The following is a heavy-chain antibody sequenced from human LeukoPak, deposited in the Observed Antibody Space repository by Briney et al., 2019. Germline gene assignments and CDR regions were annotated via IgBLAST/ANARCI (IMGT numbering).Heavy chain of an antibody. V-gene: IGHV4-38-2*02. CDR1: GYSISSGYY. CDR3: AKGQWLPTNWFDP. Sequence: PSETLSLTCTVSGYSISSGYYWGWIRQPPGKGLECIGSIYHSGSTYYNPSPKSRVTISVDTSKNQFSLKLSFVTAADTAVYYCAKGQWLPTNWFDPWGQGTLVTVSS. CDR2: IYHSGST. D-gene: IGHD6-19*01. J-gene: IGHJ5*02.